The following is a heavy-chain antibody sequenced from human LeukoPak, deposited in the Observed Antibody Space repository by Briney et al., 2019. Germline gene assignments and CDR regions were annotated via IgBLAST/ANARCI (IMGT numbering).Heavy chain of an antibody. CDR1: GFTFSRYW. V-gene: IGHV3-74*01. J-gene: IGHJ5*02. CDR2: INSDGSGT. CDR3: ARDRDTTNWFDP. D-gene: IGHD1-1*01. Sequence: GGSLRLSCAASGFTFSRYWMHWVRQAPGEGLVWVSHINSDGSGTNYADSVKGRFTISRDNAKNTLYLQMNSLRAEDTAVYYCARDRDTTNWFDPWGQGTLVTVSS.